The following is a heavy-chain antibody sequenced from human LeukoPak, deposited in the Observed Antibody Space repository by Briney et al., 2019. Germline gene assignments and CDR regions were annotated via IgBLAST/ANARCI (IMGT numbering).Heavy chain of an antibody. J-gene: IGHJ3*02. CDR1: GFTFSSYS. D-gene: IGHD2-15*01. CDR2: ISSGSGSSI. V-gene: IGHV3-48*02. Sequence: GGSLRLSCADSGFTFSSYSMHWVRQAPGKGLEWVSYISSGSGSSIYYADSVKGRFSISRDNAKNSLYLQMNSLRDEDTAVYHCARDDSWAFDRWGQGAMVTVSS. CDR3: ARDDSWAFDR.